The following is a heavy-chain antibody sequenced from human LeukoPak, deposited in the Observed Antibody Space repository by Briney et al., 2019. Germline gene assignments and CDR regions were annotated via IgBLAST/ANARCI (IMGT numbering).Heavy chain of an antibody. V-gene: IGHV4-34*01. CDR3: ASSNSGSYVDY. J-gene: IGHJ4*02. D-gene: IGHD1-26*01. Sequence: PSETLSLTCAVYGGSFSGYYWSWIRQPPGKGLEWIGEINHSGSTNYNPSLKSRVTISVDTSKNQFSLKLSSVTAADTAVYYCASSNSGSYVDYWGQGTLVTVSS. CDR2: INHSGST. CDR1: GGSFSGYY.